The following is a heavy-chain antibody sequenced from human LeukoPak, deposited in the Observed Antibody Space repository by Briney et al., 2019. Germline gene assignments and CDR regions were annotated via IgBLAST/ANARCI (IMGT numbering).Heavy chain of an antibody. V-gene: IGHV4-59*08. D-gene: IGHD3-22*01. CDR3: ARHPGYYDSSGYYVSAFDI. J-gene: IGHJ3*02. CDR2: IYNSGST. CDR1: GGSISSYY. Sequence: SATLSLTCTVSGGSISSYYWSWIRQPPGKGLEWIGYIYNSGSTNYKPSLKSRVSISVDTSKHQFSLKLTSVTAADTAVYYCARHPGYYDSSGYYVSAFDIWGQGTMVTVSS.